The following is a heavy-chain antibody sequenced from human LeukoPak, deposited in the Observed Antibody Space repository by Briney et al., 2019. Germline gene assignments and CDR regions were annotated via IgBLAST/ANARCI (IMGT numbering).Heavy chain of an antibody. CDR2: ISGNGGNT. D-gene: IGHD2-15*01. CDR3: ARRIAEGGLDY. J-gene: IGHJ4*02. Sequence: PGGSLRLSCAASGFTFSTFAMSWVRQAPGKGLEWVSGISGNGGNTYYADSVKGRFTISRDNSKNTLYLQMNSLRAEDTAVFYCARRIAEGGLDYWGQGTLVTVSS. CDR1: GFTFSTFA. V-gene: IGHV3-23*01.